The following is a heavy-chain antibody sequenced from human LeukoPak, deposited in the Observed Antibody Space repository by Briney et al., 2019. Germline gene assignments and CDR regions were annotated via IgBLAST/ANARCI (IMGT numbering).Heavy chain of an antibody. V-gene: IGHV3-23*01. J-gene: IGHJ4*02. D-gene: IGHD2-15*01. Sequence: GGSLRLSCTASGFTFRNYGMSWVRQAPGKGLEGVSVINDGGTSAYYTDSVKGRFTISRDNSKNTLYLQMNSLRVEDTAVYYCAPDLRGAAWSLDYWGQGTLVTVSS. CDR2: INDGGTSA. CDR1: GFTFRNYG. CDR3: APDLRGAAWSLDY.